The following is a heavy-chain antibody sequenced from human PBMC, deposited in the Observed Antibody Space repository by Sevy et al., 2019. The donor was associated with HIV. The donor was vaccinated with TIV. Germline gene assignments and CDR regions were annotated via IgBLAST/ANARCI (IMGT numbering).Heavy chain of an antibody. CDR1: DGSISSSSYY. CDR3: ARHVPVEMATLWGAFDI. V-gene: IGHV4-39*01. D-gene: IGHD2-21*01. J-gene: IGHJ3*02. Sequence: SETLSLTCTVSDGSISSSSYYWGWIRQPPGKGLEWIGSIYYSGSTYYNPSLKSRVTISVDTSKNQFSLKLSSVTAADTAVYYCARHVPVEMATLWGAFDIWGQGTMVTVSS. CDR2: IYYSGST.